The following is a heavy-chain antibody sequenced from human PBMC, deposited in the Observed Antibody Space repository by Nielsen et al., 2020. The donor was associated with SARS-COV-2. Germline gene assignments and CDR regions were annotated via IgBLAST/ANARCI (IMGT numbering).Heavy chain of an antibody. CDR1: GYTLTELS. CDR3: ATAPGIAAAGNNWFDP. V-gene: IGHV1-24*01. Sequence: ASVKVSCKVSGYTLTELSMHWVRQAPGKGLEWRGGFDPEDGETIYAQKFQGRVTMTEDTSTDTAYMELSSLRSEDTAVYYCATAPGIAAAGNNWFDPWGQGTLVTVSS. J-gene: IGHJ5*02. CDR2: FDPEDGET. D-gene: IGHD6-13*01.